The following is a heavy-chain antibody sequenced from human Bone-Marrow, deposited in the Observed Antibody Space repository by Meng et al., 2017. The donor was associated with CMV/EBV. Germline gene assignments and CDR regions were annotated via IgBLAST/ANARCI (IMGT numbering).Heavy chain of an antibody. J-gene: IGHJ6*02. CDR3: ARDLAYYDFWSGYQSYYYYGMDV. Sequence: GESLKISCAASGFTFSNAWMSWVRQAPGKGLEWVGRIKSKTDGGTTDYAAPVKGRFTISRDDSKNTLYLQMNSLRAEDTAVYYCARDLAYYDFWSGYQSYYYYGMDVWGQGTTVTVSS. D-gene: IGHD3-3*01. CDR2: IKSKTDGGTT. V-gene: IGHV3-15*01. CDR1: GFTFSNAW.